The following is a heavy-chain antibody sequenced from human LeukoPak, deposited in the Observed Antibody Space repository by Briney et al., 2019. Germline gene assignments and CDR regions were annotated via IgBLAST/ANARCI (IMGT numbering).Heavy chain of an antibody. D-gene: IGHD1-1*01. Sequence: ASVKVSCKASGYTFTSYGISWVRQAPGQGLEWMGWISAYNGNTNYARKLQGIVTMTTDTSTSTAYMELRSLRSDDTAVYYCARVASAWNRRATVDYWGQGTLVTVSS. CDR3: ARVASAWNRRATVDY. CDR1: GYTFTSYG. V-gene: IGHV1-18*01. J-gene: IGHJ4*02. CDR2: ISAYNGNT.